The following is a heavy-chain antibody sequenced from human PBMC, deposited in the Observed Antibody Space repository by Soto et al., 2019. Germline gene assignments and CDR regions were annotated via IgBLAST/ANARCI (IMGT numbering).Heavy chain of an antibody. CDR1: GFTFSSFP. Sequence: EVQLLESGGGLVQPGGSLRLSCAASGFTFSSFPLSWAPQAPGRGLEWVSAISGSGGSTYYADSVKGRFTISRDNSKNTLYLQMNSLRAEDTAVYYCAKEDWNYAFDYWGQGTLVTVSS. D-gene: IGHD1-7*01. CDR3: AKEDWNYAFDY. CDR2: ISGSGGST. J-gene: IGHJ4*02. V-gene: IGHV3-23*01.